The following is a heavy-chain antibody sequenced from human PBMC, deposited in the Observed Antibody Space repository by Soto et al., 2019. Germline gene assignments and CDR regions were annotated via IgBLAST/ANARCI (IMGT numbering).Heavy chain of an antibody. CDR2: IKSRTDSGTI. V-gene: IGHV3-15*01. Sequence: EVQLVESGGDLVKPGASLRLSCAVSGVTFLNAWMSWVRQAPGKGLEWVGRIKSRTDSGTIEYAAPVKGRFTISRDDSKSTLFLEMKSLKTEDTGVYFCAIDQGHRRFGNWGQGTLVTVSS. CDR1: GVTFLNAW. CDR3: AIDQGHRRFGN. J-gene: IGHJ4*02.